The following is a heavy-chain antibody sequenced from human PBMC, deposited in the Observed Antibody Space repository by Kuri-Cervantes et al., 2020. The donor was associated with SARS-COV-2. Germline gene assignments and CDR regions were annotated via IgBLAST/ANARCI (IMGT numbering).Heavy chain of an antibody. J-gene: IGHJ4*02. V-gene: IGHV3-23*01. CDR3: AGTTSGLAY. CDR2: ISGSGGST. CDR1: GFTFSSYA. Sequence: GESLKISCAASGFTFSSYAMSWVRQAPRKGLEWVSAISGSGGSTYYADSVKGRFTISRDNSKNTLYLQMNSLRAEDTAVYYCAGTTSGLAYWGQGTLVTVSS. D-gene: IGHD1-7*01.